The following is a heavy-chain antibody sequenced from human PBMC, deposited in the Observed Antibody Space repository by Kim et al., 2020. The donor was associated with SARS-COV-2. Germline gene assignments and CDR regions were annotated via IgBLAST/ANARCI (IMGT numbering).Heavy chain of an antibody. CDR1: FSLIEAW. V-gene: IGHV3-15*01. Sequence: FSLIEAWMSVSRQAPEKGLEWVGRIKANADGGTTDYADPVKGRFTISRDDSTNTLYLQMNGLKTEDSAVYYCTTLQMATTIPDYWGQGTLAT. J-gene: IGHJ4*02. CDR2: IKANADGGTT. D-gene: IGHD1-1*01. CDR3: TTLQMATTIPDY.